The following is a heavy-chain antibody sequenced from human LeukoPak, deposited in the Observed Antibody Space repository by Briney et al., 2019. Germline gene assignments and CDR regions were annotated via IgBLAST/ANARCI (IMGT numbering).Heavy chain of an antibody. CDR2: ISSSSSTI. Sequence: GGSLRLSCAASGFTFSSYSMNWVRQAPGKGLEWVSYISSSSSTIYYADSVKGRFTISRDNAKNSLYLQMNSLRAEDTAVYYCARGASVAPTAYYFDYWGQGTLVTVSS. V-gene: IGHV3-48*04. CDR1: GFTFSSYS. J-gene: IGHJ4*02. D-gene: IGHD6-19*01. CDR3: ARGASVAPTAYYFDY.